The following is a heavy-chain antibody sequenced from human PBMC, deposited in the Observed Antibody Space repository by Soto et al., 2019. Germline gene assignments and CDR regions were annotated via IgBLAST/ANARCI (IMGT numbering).Heavy chain of an antibody. CDR3: ARDLKVCGNSGSYYYYGMDV. J-gene: IGHJ6*02. Sequence: SVKVSCKASGGTFSSYTISWVRQAPGQGLEWMGRIIPILGIANYAQKFQGRVTITADKSTSTAYMELSSLRSEDTAVYYCARDLKVCGNSGSYYYYGMDVWGRGTTVTVSS. D-gene: IGHD2-21*02. CDR2: IIPILGIA. V-gene: IGHV1-69*04. CDR1: GGTFSSYT.